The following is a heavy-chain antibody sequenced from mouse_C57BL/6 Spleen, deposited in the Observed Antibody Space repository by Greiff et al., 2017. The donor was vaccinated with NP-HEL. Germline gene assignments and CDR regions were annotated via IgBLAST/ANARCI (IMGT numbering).Heavy chain of an antibody. CDR3: ARNRYDYDGGAMDY. J-gene: IGHJ4*01. V-gene: IGHV1-81*01. D-gene: IGHD2-4*01. CDR2: IYPRSGNT. CDR1: GYTFTSYG. Sequence: QVQLQQSGAELARPGASVKLSCKASGYTFTSYGISWVKQRTGQGLEWIGEIYPRSGNTYYNEKFKGKATLTADKSSSTAYMELRSLTSEDSAVYFCARNRYDYDGGAMDYWGQGTSVTVSS.